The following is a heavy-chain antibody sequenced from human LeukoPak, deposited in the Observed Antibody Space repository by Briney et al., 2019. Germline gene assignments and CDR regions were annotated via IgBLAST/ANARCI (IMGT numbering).Heavy chain of an antibody. Sequence: GGSLRLSSTASGFTFSSFWMASVRQAPGKGLEWVANIKQDGSLQHYGDSVKGRFTISRDNAKNSLYLQMNNLRAEDTALYYCATSYDSSGCDWGQGTLVTVSS. CDR2: IKQDGSLQ. CDR1: GFTFSSFW. D-gene: IGHD3-22*01. CDR3: ATSYDSSGCD. V-gene: IGHV3-7*01. J-gene: IGHJ4*02.